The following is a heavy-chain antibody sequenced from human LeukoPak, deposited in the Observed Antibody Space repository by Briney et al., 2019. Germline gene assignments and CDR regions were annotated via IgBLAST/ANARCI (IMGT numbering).Heavy chain of an antibody. CDR2: ISSGGSTI. D-gene: IGHD3-10*01. CDR3: ARDRDHGY. Sequence: GGSLRLSCAASGFTFSTYEMNWVRQAPGKGLEWVSYISSGGSTIYYADSVKGRLTISRDNANNSLYLQMNSLRVEDTAVYYCARDRDHGYWGQGTLVTVSS. V-gene: IGHV3-48*03. CDR1: GFTFSTYE. J-gene: IGHJ4*02.